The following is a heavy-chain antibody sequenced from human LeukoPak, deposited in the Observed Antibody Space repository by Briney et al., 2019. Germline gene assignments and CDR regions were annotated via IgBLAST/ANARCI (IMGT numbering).Heavy chain of an antibody. J-gene: IGHJ3*02. D-gene: IGHD3-3*01. Sequence: SVKVSCKDSAGTFSSYTMSWVRQAPGEEVEWMGGIISILGIANYAQKFQGRVTITADKSTSTAYMELSSLRSEDTAVYYCARGPLPGYDFWSGYRGDSFDIWGQGTMVTVSS. CDR2: IISILGIA. CDR3: ARGPLPGYDFWSGYRGDSFDI. CDR1: AGTFSSYT. V-gene: IGHV1-69*02.